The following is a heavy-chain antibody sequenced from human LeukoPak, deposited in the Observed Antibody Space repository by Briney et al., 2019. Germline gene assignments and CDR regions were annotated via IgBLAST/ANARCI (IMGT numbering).Heavy chain of an antibody. D-gene: IGHD5-12*01. CDR2: VYHGGST. V-gene: IGHV4-4*02. CDR1: GASISSSAR. Sequence: PSGTLSLTCAVSGASISSSARWSWVRQFPGRGLEWIGEVYHGGSTNYNPSLKSRVTISLDNSNNHFSLRLSSVTAADTARYYCARRGYSGYEAYFDYWGQGTLVTVPS. J-gene: IGHJ4*02. CDR3: ARRGYSGYEAYFDY.